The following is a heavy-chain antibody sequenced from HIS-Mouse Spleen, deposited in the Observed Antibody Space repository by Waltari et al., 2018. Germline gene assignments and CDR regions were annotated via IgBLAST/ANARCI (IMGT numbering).Heavy chain of an antibody. CDR2: ISYDGSTK. CDR3: ARGPNWNYAFDF. CDR1: GFTFSSYA. Sequence: QVQLVESGGGVVQPGRSLRLPCAASGFTFSSYAMHWVRQAPGKWLEWVAVISYDGSTKYYADSVKGRFTISRDNSKNTLYLQMNSLRAEDTAVYYCARGPNWNYAFDFWGQGTMVTVSS. J-gene: IGHJ3*01. V-gene: IGHV3-30*04. D-gene: IGHD1-7*01.